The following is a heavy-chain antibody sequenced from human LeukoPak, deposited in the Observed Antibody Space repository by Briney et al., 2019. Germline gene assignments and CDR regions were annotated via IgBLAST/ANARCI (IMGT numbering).Heavy chain of an antibody. V-gene: IGHV4-39*07. D-gene: IGHD6-13*01. Sequence: SETLSLTCTVSGGSISSSSYYWGWIRQPPGKGLEWIGSIYYSGSTYYNPSLKSRVTISVDTSKNQFSLKLSSVTAADTAVYYCARDGHWAADTDAFDIWGQGTMVTVSS. CDR2: IYYSGST. CDR1: GGSISSSSYY. J-gene: IGHJ3*02. CDR3: ARDGHWAADTDAFDI.